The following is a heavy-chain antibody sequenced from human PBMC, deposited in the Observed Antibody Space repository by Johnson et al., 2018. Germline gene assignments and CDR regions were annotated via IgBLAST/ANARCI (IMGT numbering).Heavy chain of an antibody. CDR1: GFTFGDYA. V-gene: IGHV3-49*03. J-gene: IGHJ6*03. CDR2: IRSKTYGGTT. CDR3: TRVGSSWGYYNYYMDV. Sequence: EVQLLESGGGLGQPGRSLRLSCTATGFTFGDYAMSWFRQAPGKGLEWVGFIRSKTYGGTTEYAASVKGRFTISRDDSKSIAYLKMGSLRREDTAVYYCTRVGSSWGYYNYYMDVWGKGTTVTVSS. D-gene: IGHD6-6*01.